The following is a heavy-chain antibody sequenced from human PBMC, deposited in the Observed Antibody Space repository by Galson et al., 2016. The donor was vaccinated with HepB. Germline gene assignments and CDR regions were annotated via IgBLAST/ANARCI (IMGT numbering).Heavy chain of an antibody. CDR2: VYHKGDT. CDR3: ALQLGGNNWFDS. Sequence: ETLSLTCAVSGSSIISTHWWTWVRQPPERGLEWIGEVYHKGDTAYNPSLKSRVTISVDTSKNQFSLQLDSVTAADTGIYYCALQLGGNNWFDSWGPGTLVAVSS. J-gene: IGHJ5*01. D-gene: IGHD3-16*01. CDR1: GSSIISTHW. V-gene: IGHV4-4*02.